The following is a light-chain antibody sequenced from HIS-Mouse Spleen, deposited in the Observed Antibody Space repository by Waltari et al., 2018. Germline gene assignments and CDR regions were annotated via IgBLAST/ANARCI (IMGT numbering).Light chain of an antibody. V-gene: IGLV2-8*01. Sequence: QSALTQPPSASGSPGQSVTISCTGTSRDVGGYNYVSWYQQHPGKAPKLMIYEVSKRPSGVPVRFSGSKSGNTASLTVSGLQAEDEADYYCSSYAGSNNFVVFGGGTKLTVL. CDR3: SSYAGSNNFVV. CDR2: EVS. J-gene: IGLJ2*01. CDR1: SRDVGGYNY.